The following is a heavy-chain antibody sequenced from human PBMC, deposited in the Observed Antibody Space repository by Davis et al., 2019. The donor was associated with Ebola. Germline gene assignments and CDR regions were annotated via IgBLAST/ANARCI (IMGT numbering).Heavy chain of an antibody. CDR2: IYSGDST. CDR1: GFTVSSNY. V-gene: IGHV3-53*04. J-gene: IGHJ6*01. Sequence: GESLKISCAASGFTVSSNYMSWVRQAPGKGLEWVSVIYSGDSTYYADSVKSRFTISRHNSKNTLYLQMNSLHQGPIGLPPGTLLQEHLWG. CDR3: TLLQEHL.